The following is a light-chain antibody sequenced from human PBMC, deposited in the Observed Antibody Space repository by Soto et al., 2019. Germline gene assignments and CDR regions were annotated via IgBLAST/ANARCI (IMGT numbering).Light chain of an antibody. Sequence: QSVLTQPASVSGSPGQSITISCTGTRGDVGAFNYVSWYQLHPGKAPKLVIYEVSSRPSGVSNRFSGSKSGNTASLSISGLQAEDEGDYYCASYSTGDTLYVFGSGTKVTVL. CDR3: ASYSTGDTLYV. J-gene: IGLJ1*01. CDR2: EVS. V-gene: IGLV2-14*01. CDR1: RGDVGAFNY.